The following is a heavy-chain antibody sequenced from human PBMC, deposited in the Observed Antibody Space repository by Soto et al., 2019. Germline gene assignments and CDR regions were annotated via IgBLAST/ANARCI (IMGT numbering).Heavy chain of an antibody. V-gene: IGHV3-23*01. CDR3: AKDAGGGYCSGGSCSVKYFAY. Sequence: EVHLLESGGGLVQPGGSLRLSCAASGFTFSSYAMSWVRLAPGKGLEWVSAISGSGGSTYYADSVKGRFTISRDNSKNTLYLQRGGLRAEDSAVYYCAKDAGGGYCSGGSCSVKYFAYWGQGTLVTVSS. CDR1: GFTFSSYA. CDR2: ISGSGGST. J-gene: IGHJ4*02. D-gene: IGHD2-15*01.